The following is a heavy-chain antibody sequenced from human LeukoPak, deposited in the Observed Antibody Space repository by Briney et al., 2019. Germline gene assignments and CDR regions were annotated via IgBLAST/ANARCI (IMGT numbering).Heavy chain of an antibody. CDR2: FSAYADDT. Sequence: ASVKVSCKASGYTFTNYGISWVRQAPGQGLEWMGWFSAYADDTNYVQKFRGRITMTTDTSTSTAYVELRSLRSDDTAVYYCARDCIGCHGFDYWGQGTLVTVSS. V-gene: IGHV1-18*01. J-gene: IGHJ4*02. CDR3: ARDCIGCHGFDY. CDR1: GYTFTNYG.